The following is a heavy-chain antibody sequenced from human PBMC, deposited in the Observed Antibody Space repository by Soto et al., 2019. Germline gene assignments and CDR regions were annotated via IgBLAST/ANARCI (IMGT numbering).Heavy chain of an antibody. CDR2: IYSGGST. Sequence: EVQLVESGGGWVQPGGSLRLSCAASGFTVSSNYMSWVRQAPGKGLEWVSVIYSGGSTYYADSVKGRFTISRDNSKNTLYLQMNSLRAEDTAVYYCARDRIAVAGNPEYFQHWGQGTLVTVSS. J-gene: IGHJ1*01. CDR1: GFTVSSNY. CDR3: ARDRIAVAGNPEYFQH. D-gene: IGHD6-19*01. V-gene: IGHV3-66*01.